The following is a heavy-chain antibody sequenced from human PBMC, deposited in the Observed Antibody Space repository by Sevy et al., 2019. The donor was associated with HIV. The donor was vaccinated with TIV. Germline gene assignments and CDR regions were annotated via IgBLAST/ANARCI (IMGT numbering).Heavy chain of an antibody. D-gene: IGHD6-19*01. CDR1: GLTFSSHA. CDR2: ISSAGSNK. V-gene: IGHV3-30-3*01. Sequence: GGSLRLSCAASGLTFSSHAMHWVRQAPGKGLEWVAVISSAGSNKYYADSVKGRFTISRDNPKNTLYLQMNSLRPEDTAVYYCTRDAGYSIAWSPSDYWGQGTLSPSPQ. CDR3: TRDAGYSIAWSPSDY. J-gene: IGHJ4*02.